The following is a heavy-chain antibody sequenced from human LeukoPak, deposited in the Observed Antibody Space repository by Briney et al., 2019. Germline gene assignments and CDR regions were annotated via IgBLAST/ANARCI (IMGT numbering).Heavy chain of an antibody. V-gene: IGHV4-59*08. CDR3: ARHKYSSSWFRYYFDY. Sequence: SETLSLTCTVSGGSISSYYWSWIRQPPGKGLEWIGYIYYSGSTNYNPSLKSRVTISVDTSKNQFSLKLSSVTAADTAVNYCARHKYSSSWFRYYFDYWGQGTLVTVSS. CDR2: IYYSGST. CDR1: GGSISSYY. J-gene: IGHJ4*02. D-gene: IGHD6-13*01.